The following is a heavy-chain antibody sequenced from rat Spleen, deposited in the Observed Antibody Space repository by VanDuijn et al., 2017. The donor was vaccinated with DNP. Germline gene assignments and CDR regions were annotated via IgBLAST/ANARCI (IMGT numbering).Heavy chain of an antibody. D-gene: IGHD1-11*01. CDR2: ISPTGDNT. CDR3: ATGVYGGYEDWFAY. CDR1: GFAFSTYG. J-gene: IGHJ2*01. Sequence: EVHLVDSGGGLVQPGRSLKLSCTASGFAFSTYGMHWIRQAPTKGLEWVASISPTGDNTFYRDSVKGRFTVSRNNARSTLYLQMDSLRSEDTATYYCATGVYGGYEDWFAYWGQGVMVTVSS. V-gene: IGHV5-19*01.